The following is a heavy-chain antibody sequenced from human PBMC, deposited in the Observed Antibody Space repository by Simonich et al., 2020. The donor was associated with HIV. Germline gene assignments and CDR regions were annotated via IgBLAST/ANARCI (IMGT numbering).Heavy chain of an antibody. CDR2: INPSSGGT. J-gene: IGHJ3*02. D-gene: IGHD6-13*01. V-gene: IGHV1-2*02. CDR1: GYTFTDYY. CDR3: ARGGPGSTWYDAFDI. Sequence: QVQLVQSGAEVKKPGASVKVSCKASGYTFTDYYMHWVRQAPGQGLEGMGWINPSSGGTNYAQKFQGRVTMTRDPSISTAYMELSRLRSDDTAVYYCARGGPGSTWYDAFDIWGQGTMVTVSS.